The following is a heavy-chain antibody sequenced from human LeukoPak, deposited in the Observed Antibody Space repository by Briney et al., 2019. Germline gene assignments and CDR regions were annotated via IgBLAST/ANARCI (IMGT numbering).Heavy chain of an antibody. CDR3: ARDFFVVVPAAIGY. CDR2: IWYDGSNK. J-gene: IGHJ4*02. CDR1: GFTVSSNY. V-gene: IGHV3-33*08. Sequence: GGSLRLSCAASGFTVSSNYMSWVRQAPGKGLEWVAVIWYDGSNKYYADSVRGRFTTSRDNSKNTLYLQMNSLRAEDTAVYYCARDFFVVVPAAIGYWGQGTLVTVSS. D-gene: IGHD2-2*01.